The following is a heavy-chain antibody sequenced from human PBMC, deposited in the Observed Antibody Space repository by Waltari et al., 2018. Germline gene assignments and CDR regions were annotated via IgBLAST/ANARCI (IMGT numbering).Heavy chain of an antibody. V-gene: IGHV4-61*02. CDR2: IYTSGST. CDR1: GGSISSGSYY. Sequence: QVQLQESGPGLVKPSQTLSLTCTVSGGSISSGSYYWSWIRQPAGKGLEWIGRIYTSGSTNYNPSRKSRVTISVDTSKNQFSLKLSSVTAADTAVYYCARDHPRGGYSYALYGMDVWGQGTTVTVSS. D-gene: IGHD5-18*01. J-gene: IGHJ6*02. CDR3: ARDHPRGGYSYALYGMDV.